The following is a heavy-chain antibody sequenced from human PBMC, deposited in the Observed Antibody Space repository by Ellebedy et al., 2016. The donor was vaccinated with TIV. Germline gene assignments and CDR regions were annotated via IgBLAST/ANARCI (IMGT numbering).Heavy chain of an antibody. CDR3: AKRTDTSGYHQAEDS. J-gene: IGHJ1*01. V-gene: IGHV3-23*01. CDR1: GFTFSNYA. D-gene: IGHD3-22*01. CDR2: TSAGGSST. Sequence: GGSLRLXXAASGFTFSNYAMSWVRQAPGKGLEWVSATSAGGSSTFYADSVKGRFTMSRDNAKNTLYLQMDTLRAEDTAIYYCAKRTDTSGYHQAEDSWGQGTLVTVSS.